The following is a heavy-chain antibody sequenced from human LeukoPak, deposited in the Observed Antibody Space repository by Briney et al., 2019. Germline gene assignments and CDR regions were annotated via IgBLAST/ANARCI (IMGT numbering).Heavy chain of an antibody. Sequence: VASVKVSCKASGYTFTGYYVHWVRQAPGQGLEWMGWINPNSGGTNYAQKFQGRVTMTRDTSISTAYMELSRLRSDDTAVYYCARDREDDFWSGSHFDYWGQGTLVTVSS. CDR2: INPNSGGT. D-gene: IGHD3-3*01. J-gene: IGHJ4*02. V-gene: IGHV1-2*02. CDR1: GYTFTGYY. CDR3: ARDREDDFWSGSHFDY.